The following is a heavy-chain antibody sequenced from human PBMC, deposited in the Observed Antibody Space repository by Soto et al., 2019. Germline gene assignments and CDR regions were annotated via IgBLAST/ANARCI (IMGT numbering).Heavy chain of an antibody. J-gene: IGHJ4*01. CDR1: GDSVSSNSAG. CDR3: ARGEQYSGRIFDY. V-gene: IGHV6-1*01. Sequence: PSQTLSLPCAITGDSVSSNSAGWSWVRQSPSRVLEWLGRTYYRSKWYYEYAVSVRGRITINPDTSKNQYSLQLNSVTPEDTAVYFCARGEQYSGRIFDYWGQGTLVTVSS. D-gene: IGHD1-26*01. CDR2: TYYRSKWYY.